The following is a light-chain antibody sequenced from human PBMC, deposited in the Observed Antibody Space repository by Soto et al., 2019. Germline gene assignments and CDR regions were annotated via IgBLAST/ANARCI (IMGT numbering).Light chain of an antibody. V-gene: IGLV2-8*01. CDR2: EVS. CDR3: SSYAGSNNFV. CDR1: SSDVGGYNY. Sequence: QSALTQPPSASGSSGQSVTISCSGTSSDVGGYNYVSWYQQHPGKAPKLMIYEVSKRPSGVPDRFSGSKSGNTASLTVSGVQAEDEADYYCSSYAGSNNFVFGTGTKVTVL. J-gene: IGLJ1*01.